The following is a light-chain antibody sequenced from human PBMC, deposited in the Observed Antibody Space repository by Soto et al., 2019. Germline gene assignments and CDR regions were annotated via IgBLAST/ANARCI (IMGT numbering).Light chain of an antibody. CDR2: LDS. V-gene: IGKV2-28*01. CDR3: MQALQTPFT. J-gene: IGKJ2*01. CDR1: QSLLHSNGYNY. Sequence: DIEMTQSPLSLPVIPGEPASISCRSSQSLLHSNGYNYLDWYLQKPGQSPQLLIYLDSNRASGVPDRFNGSGSGTDFTLKISRVEAEDVGVYYCMQALQTPFTFGQGTKLEIK.